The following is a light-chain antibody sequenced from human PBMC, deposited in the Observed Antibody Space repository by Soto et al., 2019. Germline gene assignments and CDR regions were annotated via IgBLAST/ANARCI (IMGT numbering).Light chain of an antibody. CDR3: QSADSSGTFVV. Sequence: QSVLTQPPSVSGAPGQRVTISCTGSSSNIGAGYDVHWYQQHPGTAPRLLIYGATHRPSGVPERFSGSSSGTTVTLTISGVQAEDEADYYCQSADSSGTFVVFGGGTKLTVL. J-gene: IGLJ2*01. CDR1: SSNIGAGYD. CDR2: GAT. V-gene: IGLV1-40*01.